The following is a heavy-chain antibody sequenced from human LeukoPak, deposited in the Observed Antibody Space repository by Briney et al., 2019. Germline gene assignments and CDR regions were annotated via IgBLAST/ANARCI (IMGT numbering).Heavy chain of an antibody. CDR1: GFTFSSYG. D-gene: IGHD3-10*01. CDR3: AKAWVDGSGRRGYFQH. CDR2: ISYDGSNK. V-gene: IGHV3-30*18. J-gene: IGHJ1*01. Sequence: GGSLRLSCAASGFTFSSYGMHWVRQAPGKGLEWVAVISYDGSNKYYADSVKGRFTISRDNSKNTLYLQMNSLRAEDTAVYYCAKAWVDGSGRRGYFQHWGQGTLVTVSS.